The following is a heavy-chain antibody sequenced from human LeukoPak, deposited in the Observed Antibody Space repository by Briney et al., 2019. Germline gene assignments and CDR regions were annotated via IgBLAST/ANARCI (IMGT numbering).Heavy chain of an antibody. CDR3: AKDARVRGRSTFDY. V-gene: IGHV3-23*01. Sequence: PGGSLRLSCAASGFTFNIYAMSWVRQAPGKGLDWGSGISNSASDTYYADSVKGRFTISRDNYKNILYLQMNSLRAEDTAVYYCAKDARVRGRSTFDYWGQGTLVTVSS. CDR2: ISNSASDT. D-gene: IGHD3-10*01. J-gene: IGHJ4*02. CDR1: GFTFNIYA.